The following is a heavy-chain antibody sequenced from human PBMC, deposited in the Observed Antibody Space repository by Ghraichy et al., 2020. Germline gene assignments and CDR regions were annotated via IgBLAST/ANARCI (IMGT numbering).Heavy chain of an antibody. V-gene: IGHV6-1*01. CDR2: TYYRSKWYN. Sequence: SETLSLTCAISGDSVSSNSTAWNWIRQSPSRGLEWLGRTYYRSKWYNDYAVSVKSRITINPDTSKNQFSLQLNSVTPEDTAVYYCARVRSGSYYEQVGFDPWGQGTLVTVSS. CDR1: GDSVSSNSTA. D-gene: IGHD1-26*01. CDR3: ARVRSGSYYEQVGFDP. J-gene: IGHJ5*02.